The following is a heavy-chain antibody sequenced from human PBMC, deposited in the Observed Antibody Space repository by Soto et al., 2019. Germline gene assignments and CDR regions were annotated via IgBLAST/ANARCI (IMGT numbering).Heavy chain of an antibody. J-gene: IGHJ3*02. CDR2: IYPGDSET. CDR1: GYNFATHW. V-gene: IGHV5-51*01. D-gene: IGHD2-21*02. CDR3: ARGIVVVTNTNAFDI. Sequence: EVQLVQSGAEVKKPGESLKISCKASGYNFATHWIGWVRQIPGKGLEWMGIIYPGDSETRYSPSFQGQVSISTDKSITTAYLQWSRLQASDTAMYFCARGIVVVTNTNAFDIWGQGTMVTVSS.